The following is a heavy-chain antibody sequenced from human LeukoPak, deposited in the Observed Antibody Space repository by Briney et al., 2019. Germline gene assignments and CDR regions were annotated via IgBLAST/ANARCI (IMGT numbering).Heavy chain of an antibody. CDR2: IYSGGNT. Sequence: GGSLRLSCAASGSTVSSNYMSWVRQAPGKGLEWVSVIYSGGNTYYADSVKGRFTFSRDNAKNSLYLQMNSLRDEDTAVYYCARGDDSQQRNDALDIWGQGTMVTVSS. CDR1: GSTVSSNY. CDR3: ARGDDSQQRNDALDI. J-gene: IGHJ3*02. D-gene: IGHD3-16*01. V-gene: IGHV3-53*01.